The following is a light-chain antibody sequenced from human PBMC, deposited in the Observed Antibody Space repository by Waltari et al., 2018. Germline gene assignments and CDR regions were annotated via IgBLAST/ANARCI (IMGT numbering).Light chain of an antibody. CDR2: CAS. CDR3: QQYDNWLGT. J-gene: IGKJ1*01. CDR1: QSIRSN. Sequence: EIVMTQSPATLSVFPGERATLSCRASQSIRSNLAWYQHKPGQAPRLLIYCASTRATGIPARFSGSGSVTEFTLTISSLQSEDFAVYFCQQYDNWLGTFGQGTKVEIK. V-gene: IGKV3-15*01.